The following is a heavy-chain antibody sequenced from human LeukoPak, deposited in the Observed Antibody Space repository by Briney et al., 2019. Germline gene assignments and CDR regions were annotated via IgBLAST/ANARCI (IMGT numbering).Heavy chain of an antibody. CDR1: GGSISSYY. Sequence: SETLSLTCTVSGGSISSYYWSWIRQPPGKGLEWIGYIYYSGSTNYNPSLKSRVTISVDTSKTQFSLKLTSVTAADTAVYYCARGGSYRAAAFDIWGQGTMVTVSS. CDR3: ARGGSYRAAAFDI. D-gene: IGHD1-26*01. V-gene: IGHV4-59*01. CDR2: IYYSGST. J-gene: IGHJ3*02.